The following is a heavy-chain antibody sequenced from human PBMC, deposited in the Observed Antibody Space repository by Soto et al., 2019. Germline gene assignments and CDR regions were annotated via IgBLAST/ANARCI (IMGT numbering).Heavy chain of an antibody. CDR3: ASGIWVATTASYYFDS. Sequence: QVQLVQSGAEVKKPGASVMVSCKASGYTFSKYAMQWVRQALGQRAEWMGWINAGNGNTKYSQKFQDRFTITRDTSANTAYMDLRTLTSEDTAVDYCASGIWVATTASYYFDSWGQGTQVTVSS. D-gene: IGHD5-12*01. V-gene: IGHV1-3*01. CDR2: INAGNGNT. CDR1: GYTFSKYA. J-gene: IGHJ4*02.